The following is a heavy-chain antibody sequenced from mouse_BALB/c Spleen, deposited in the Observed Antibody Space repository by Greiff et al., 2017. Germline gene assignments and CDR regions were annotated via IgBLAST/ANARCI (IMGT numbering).Heavy chain of an antibody. V-gene: IGHV3-2*02. CDR2: ISYSGST. CDR1: GYSITSDYA. Sequence: EVQLQESGPGLVKPSQSLSLTCTVTGYSITSDYAWNWIRQFPGNKLEWMGYISYSGSTSYNPSLKSRISITRDTSKNQFFLQLNSVTTEDTATYYCAGGLITTVVATPMDYWGQGTSVTVSS. CDR3: AGGLITTVVATPMDY. D-gene: IGHD1-1*01. J-gene: IGHJ4*01.